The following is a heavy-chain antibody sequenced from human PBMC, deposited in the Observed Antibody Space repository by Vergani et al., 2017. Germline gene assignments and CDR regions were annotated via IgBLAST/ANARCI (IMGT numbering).Heavy chain of an antibody. CDR2: ISSSSSTI. D-gene: IGHD2-2*01. CDR3: AREGRSTSWMGYYYYMDV. V-gene: IGHV3-48*01. J-gene: IGHJ6*03. CDR1: GFTFSTYS. Sequence: EVQLVESGGGLVQPGGSLRLSCAASGFTFSTYSMNWVRQAPGKGLEWVSYISSSSSTIYYADSVKGRFTTSRDNAKNSLYLQMNSLRAEDTAVYYCAREGRSTSWMGYYYYMDVWGKGTTVTVSS.